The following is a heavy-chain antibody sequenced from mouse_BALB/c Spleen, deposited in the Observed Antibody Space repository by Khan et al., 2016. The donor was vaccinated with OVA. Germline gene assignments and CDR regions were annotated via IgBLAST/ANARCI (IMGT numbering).Heavy chain of an antibody. D-gene: IGHD1-1*01. V-gene: IGHV3-2*02. J-gene: IGHJ2*02. CDR2: ISYSGNT. Sequence: EVQLQESGPGLVKPSQSLSLTCTVTGYSITSDYAWNWIRQFPGNKLEWMGFISYSGNTKYNPSPKSRFSITRDTSKNQFFLQLNSVTTEDTATYYCARVYGGDFDYWGQGTSLTVSS. CDR1: GYSITSDYA. CDR3: ARVYGGDFDY.